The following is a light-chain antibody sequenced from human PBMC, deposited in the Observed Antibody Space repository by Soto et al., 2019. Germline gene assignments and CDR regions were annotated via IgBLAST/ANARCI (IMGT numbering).Light chain of an antibody. CDR1: SSDVGGYNY. V-gene: IGLV2-14*01. J-gene: IGLJ2*01. CDR3: SSYTNSSPYVV. CDR2: DVS. Sequence: QSALTQPASVSGSPGQSITISCTGTSSDVGGYNYVSWYQQHPGKAPKLMIYDVSNRPSGVSNRFSGSKSGNTASLTISGLQAEDEGDYYCSSYTNSSPYVVFGGGTNLTVL.